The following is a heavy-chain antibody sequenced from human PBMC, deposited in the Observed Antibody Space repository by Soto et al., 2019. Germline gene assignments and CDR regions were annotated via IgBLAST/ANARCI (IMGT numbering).Heavy chain of an antibody. D-gene: IGHD6-19*01. CDR2: ISYDGSNK. V-gene: IGHV3-30*18. CDR3: AKERSSGWEYYYYYYGMDV. CDR1: GFTFSSYG. J-gene: IGHJ6*02. Sequence: GGSLRLSCAASGFTFSSYGMHWVRQAPGKGLEWVAVISYDGSNKYYADSVKGRFTISRDNSKNTLYLQMNSLRAEDTAVYYCAKERSSGWEYYYYYYGMDVWGQGTTVTVS.